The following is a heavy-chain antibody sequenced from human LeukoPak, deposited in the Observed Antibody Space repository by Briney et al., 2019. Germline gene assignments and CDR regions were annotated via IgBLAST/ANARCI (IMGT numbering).Heavy chain of an antibody. CDR3: AREWIQLWYYYYGMDV. CDR1: GFTFSSYW. D-gene: IGHD5-18*01. J-gene: IGHJ6*02. V-gene: IGHV3-7*01. CDR2: IKQDGSEK. Sequence: GGSLRLSCAASGFTFSSYWMSWVRQAPGKGLEWVANIKQDGSEKYYVDSVKGRFTISRDNAKNSLYLQMNSLRAEDTAVYYCAREWIQLWYYYYGMDVWGQGTTVTVSS.